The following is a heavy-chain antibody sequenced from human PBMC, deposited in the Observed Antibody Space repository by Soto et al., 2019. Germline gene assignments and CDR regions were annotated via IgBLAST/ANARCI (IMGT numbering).Heavy chain of an antibody. CDR1: GFTFSSYW. D-gene: IGHD3-16*02. V-gene: IGHV3-74*01. Sequence: GGSLRLSCAASGFTFSSYWMHWVRQAPGKGLVGVSRINSDGSSTSYADSVKGRFTISRDNAKNTLYLQMNSLRAEDTAVYYCARERGVIVVAQAFDIWGQGTMVTVSS. CDR3: ARERGVIVVAQAFDI. CDR2: INSDGSST. J-gene: IGHJ3*02.